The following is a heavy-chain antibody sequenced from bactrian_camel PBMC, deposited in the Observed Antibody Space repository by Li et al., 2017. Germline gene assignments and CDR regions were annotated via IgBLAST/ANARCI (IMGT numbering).Heavy chain of an antibody. J-gene: IGHJ4*01. CDR3: AADQIVKYAGSWYKAQFYKY. CDR2: ITSDGST. Sequence: HVQLVESGGDTVQAGGSLKLSCVASGTALNRCGMEWYRQAPGNECELVSWITSDGSTHYTDSVKGRFTISQDNSKATMYLRMSSLKPEDTAMYTCAADQIVKYAGSWYKAQFYKYWGQGTQVTVS. D-gene: IGHD6*01. CDR1: GTALNRCG. V-gene: IGHV3S53*01.